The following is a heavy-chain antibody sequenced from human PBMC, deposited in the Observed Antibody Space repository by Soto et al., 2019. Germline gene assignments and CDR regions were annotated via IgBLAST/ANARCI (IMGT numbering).Heavy chain of an antibody. V-gene: IGHV1-69*01. D-gene: IGHD2-21*01. CDR3: ARAISGGEGEGADFDS. CDR1: GGTFSSYA. J-gene: IGHJ4*02. CDR2: LIPIFGTA. Sequence: QVQLVQSGAEVKKPGSSVKVSCKASGGTFSSYAISWVRQAPGQGLEWMGGLIPIFGTANYAQKFQGRVKKTADGVTSTAYIEPSRVSLEDTTVYYCARAISGGEGEGADFDSWGQGTLVTVSS.